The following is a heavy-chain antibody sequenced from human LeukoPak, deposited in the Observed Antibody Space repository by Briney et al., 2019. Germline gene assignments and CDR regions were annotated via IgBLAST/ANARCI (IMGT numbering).Heavy chain of an antibody. CDR3: ARVPYIVVVPAAIGWFDP. CDR2: IYPGDSDT. D-gene: IGHD2-2*02. V-gene: IGHV5-51*01. J-gene: IGHJ5*02. Sequence: GESLKISCKGSGYSFTSYWIGWVRQMPGKGLEWMGIIYPGDSDTRYSPSFQGQVTISADKSISTPYLQWSSLKASDTAMYYCARVPYIVVVPAAIGWFDPWGQGTLVTVSS. CDR1: GYSFTSYW.